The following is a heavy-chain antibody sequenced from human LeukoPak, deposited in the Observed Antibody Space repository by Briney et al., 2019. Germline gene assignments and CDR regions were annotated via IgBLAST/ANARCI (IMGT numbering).Heavy chain of an antibody. D-gene: IGHD1-26*01. J-gene: IGHJ4*02. V-gene: IGHV4-59*08. Sequence: SETLSLTCTVSGGSISSYYWSWFRQPPGKGLEWIGYIYSSGSTNYNPSLKSRVALSVDTSKNQFSLNLSSVTAADTAVYYCARQPSGSLGDYWGQGTLVIVSS. CDR1: GGSISSYY. CDR2: IYSSGST. CDR3: ARQPSGSLGDY.